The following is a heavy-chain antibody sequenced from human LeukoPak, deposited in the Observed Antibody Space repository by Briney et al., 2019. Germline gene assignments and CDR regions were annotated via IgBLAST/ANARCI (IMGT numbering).Heavy chain of an antibody. J-gene: IGHJ5*02. CDR3: AIDQGGWPAGWFDP. D-gene: IGHD6-19*01. CDR1: GFTFDDYA. Sequence: GRSLRLSCAASGFTFDDYAMHWVRQAPGKGLEWVSGISWNSGSIGYADSVKGRFTISRDNAKNSLYLQMNSLRAGDTALYYCAIDQGGWPAGWFDPWGQGTLVTVSS. CDR2: ISWNSGSI. V-gene: IGHV3-9*01.